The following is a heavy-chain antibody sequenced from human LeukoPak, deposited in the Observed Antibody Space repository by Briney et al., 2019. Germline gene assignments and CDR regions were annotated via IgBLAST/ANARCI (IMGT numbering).Heavy chain of an antibody. Sequence: ASVKVSCKASGYTFTGCYMHWVRQAPGQGLEWMGWINPNSGGTNYAQKFQGRVTMTRNTSISTAYMELSSLRSEDTAVYYCARALWLSQFDPWGQGTLVTVSS. D-gene: IGHD6-19*01. J-gene: IGHJ5*02. V-gene: IGHV1-2*02. CDR3: ARALWLSQFDP. CDR2: INPNSGGT. CDR1: GYTFTGCY.